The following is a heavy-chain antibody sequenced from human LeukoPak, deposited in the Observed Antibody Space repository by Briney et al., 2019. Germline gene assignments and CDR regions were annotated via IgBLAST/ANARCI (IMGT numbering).Heavy chain of an antibody. J-gene: IGHJ3*01. CDR3: ARDRPTITVADSFDV. D-gene: IGHD6-19*01. V-gene: IGHV3-30-3*01. CDR1: GFTFSSYV. Sequence: PGGSLRLSCAASGFTFSSYVMRWVRRAPGKGLEWVAVISYDGSGIYYADSVKGRFTISRDNSKNTLYLQMNSLRVEDTAVYYCARDRPTITVADSFDVWGQGTMVTVS. CDR2: ISYDGSGI.